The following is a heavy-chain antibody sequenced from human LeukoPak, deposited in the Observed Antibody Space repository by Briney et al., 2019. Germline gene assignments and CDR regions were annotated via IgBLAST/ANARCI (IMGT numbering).Heavy chain of an antibody. D-gene: IGHD5-18*01. V-gene: IGHV3-30*03. CDR2: ISYDGSNK. Sequence: GGSLRLSCAASGFTFSSYGMHWVRQAPGKGLEWVAVISYDGSNKYYADSVKGRFTISRDNSKNTLYLQMNSLRAEDTAVYYCATGQKQLWLCFGGQGTLVTVSS. CDR3: ATGQKQLWLCF. J-gene: IGHJ4*02. CDR1: GFTFSSYG.